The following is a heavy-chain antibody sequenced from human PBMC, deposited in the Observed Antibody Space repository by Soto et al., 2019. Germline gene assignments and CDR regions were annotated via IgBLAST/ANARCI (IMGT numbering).Heavy chain of an antibody. CDR1: GCTFNTYA. CDR2: ISPMVGAA. J-gene: IGHJ4*02. D-gene: IGHD3-10*01. V-gene: IGHV1-69*19. CDR3: AREVQVHTPAFVY. Sequence: QVQLVQSGAEMKKPGSSVKVSCQSSGCTFNTYAMNWVRQAPGQGPEWMGDISPMVGAANYAPKFQGRVTITADESTGTSYMQLSSLTSEDTALYFCAREVQVHTPAFVYWGQGTLVTVSS.